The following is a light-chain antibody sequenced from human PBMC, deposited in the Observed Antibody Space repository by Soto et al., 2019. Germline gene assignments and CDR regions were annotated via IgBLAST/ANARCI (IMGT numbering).Light chain of an antibody. J-gene: IGKJ1*01. Sequence: DIEMTHSPSTLSASVGDRVTITCRASQSINKWLAWYQQKPGKAPELLIYGASSLQSGVPSRFSGSGFGTEFTLTITSLQPEDFATYYCQQSYSALRTFGRGTKVDIK. CDR2: GAS. CDR3: QQSYSALRT. V-gene: IGKV1-5*01. CDR1: QSINKW.